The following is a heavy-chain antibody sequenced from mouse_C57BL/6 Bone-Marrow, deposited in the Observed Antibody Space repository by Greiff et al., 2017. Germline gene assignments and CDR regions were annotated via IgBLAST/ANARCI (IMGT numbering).Heavy chain of an antibody. Sequence: VQLQQPGAELVMPGASVKLSCKASGYTFTSYWMHWVKQRPGQGLEWIGEIDPSDSYTNYNQKFKGKSTLTVDKSSSTAYMQLSSLTSEDSAVYYCARYDYGWCFDYWGQGTLVTVSA. CDR3: ARYDYGWCFDY. J-gene: IGHJ3*01. CDR2: IDPSDSYT. V-gene: IGHV1-69*01. CDR1: GYTFTSYW. D-gene: IGHD2-4*01.